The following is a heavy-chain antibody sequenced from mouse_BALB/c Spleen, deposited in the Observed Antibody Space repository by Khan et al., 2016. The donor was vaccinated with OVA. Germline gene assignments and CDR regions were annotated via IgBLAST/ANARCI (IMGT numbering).Heavy chain of an antibody. Sequence: EVQLQESGPGLVKPSHSLSLTCTVTGYSITSDYAWNWIRQFPGNKLEWMCYISFSGSASYNPSLTSRISITRDTSKNQLFLQLNSVTTEDTATYYCATLYYYGSSWFTYWGQGTLVTVSA. CDR2: ISFSGSA. CDR3: ATLYYYGSSWFTY. V-gene: IGHV3-2*02. J-gene: IGHJ3*01. D-gene: IGHD1-1*01. CDR1: GYSITSDYA.